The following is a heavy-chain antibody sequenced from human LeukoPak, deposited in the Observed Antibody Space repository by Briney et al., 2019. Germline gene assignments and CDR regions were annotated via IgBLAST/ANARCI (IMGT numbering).Heavy chain of an antibody. CDR2: ISYDGSNK. Sequence: GWSLRLSCAASGFTFSSYGMHWVRQAPGKGLEWVAVISYDGSNKYYADSVKGRFTISRDNSKNTLYLQMNSLRAEDTAVYYCASQKRGYSYAMDYWGQGTLVTVSS. CDR1: GFTFSSYG. J-gene: IGHJ4*02. D-gene: IGHD5-18*01. CDR3: ASQKRGYSYAMDY. V-gene: IGHV3-30*03.